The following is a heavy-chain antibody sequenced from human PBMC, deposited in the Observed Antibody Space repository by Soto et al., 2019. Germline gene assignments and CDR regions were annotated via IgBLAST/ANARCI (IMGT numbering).Heavy chain of an antibody. CDR1: GFTFSNAW. CDR2: IKSKTDGGTT. CDR3: TTDQNSNYGGFDY. J-gene: IGHJ4*02. V-gene: IGHV3-15*01. Sequence: GSLRLSCAASGFTFSNAWMSWVRQAPGKGLEWVGRIKSKTDGGTTDYAAPVKGRFTISRDDSKNTLYLQMNSLKTEDTAVYYCTTDQNSNYGGFDYWGQGTLVTVSS. D-gene: IGHD4-4*01.